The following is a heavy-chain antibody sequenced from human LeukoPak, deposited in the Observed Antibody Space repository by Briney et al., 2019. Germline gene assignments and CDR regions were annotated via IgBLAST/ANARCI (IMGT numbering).Heavy chain of an antibody. CDR1: GYTFIGYY. CDR3: ARARYYDYVWGSYRYLDY. J-gene: IGHJ4*02. D-gene: IGHD3-16*02. CDR2: INPNSGGT. Sequence: GASVKVSCKASGYTFIGYYMHWVRQAPGQGLEWMGWINPNSGGTNYAQKFQGRVTMTRDTSISTAYMELSRLRSDDTAVYYCARARYYDYVWGSYRYLDYWGQGTLVTVSS. V-gene: IGHV1-2*02.